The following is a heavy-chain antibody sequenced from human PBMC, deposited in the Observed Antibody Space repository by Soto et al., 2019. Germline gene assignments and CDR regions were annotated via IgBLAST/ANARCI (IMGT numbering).Heavy chain of an antibody. V-gene: IGHV1-46*01. CDR2: INPSGGST. CDR3: ARNVNSGFDY. D-gene: IGHD1-20*01. J-gene: IGHJ4*02. Sequence: VASVKVSCKASGYTFITYYIHWVRQAPGQGLEWMGFINPSGGSTSYAQKFQARVTMTRDTSTSTVYMELSSLRSEDTAVYYCARNVNSGFDYWGQGTLVTVSS. CDR1: GYTFITYY.